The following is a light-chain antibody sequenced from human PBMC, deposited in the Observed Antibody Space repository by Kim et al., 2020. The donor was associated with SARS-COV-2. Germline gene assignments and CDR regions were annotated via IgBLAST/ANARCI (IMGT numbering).Light chain of an antibody. CDR2: DAS. CDR3: QQYDKWPLT. CDR1: QSANSN. Sequence: ASPGERATLSCRASQSANSNLAWYQQKPGQAPRLLIYDASTRATDIPARFSGSESGTDFTLTISCLQSEDVAVYYCQQYDKWPLTFGGGTKVDIK. J-gene: IGKJ4*01. V-gene: IGKV3-15*01.